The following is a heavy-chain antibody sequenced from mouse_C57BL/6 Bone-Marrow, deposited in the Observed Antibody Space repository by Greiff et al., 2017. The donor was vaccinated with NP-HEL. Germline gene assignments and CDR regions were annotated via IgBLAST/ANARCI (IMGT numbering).Heavy chain of an antibody. CDR1: GYSFTDYN. V-gene: IGHV1-39*01. CDR3: ARSSAGTRYYYAMDY. D-gene: IGHD4-1*01. Sequence: EVQLHQSGPELVKPGASVKISCKASGYSFTDYNMNWVKQSNGKSLEWIGVINPNYGTTSYNQKFKGKATLTVDQSSSTAYMQLNSLTSEDSAVYYCARSSAGTRYYYAMDYWGQGTSVTVSS. CDR2: INPNYGTT. J-gene: IGHJ4*01.